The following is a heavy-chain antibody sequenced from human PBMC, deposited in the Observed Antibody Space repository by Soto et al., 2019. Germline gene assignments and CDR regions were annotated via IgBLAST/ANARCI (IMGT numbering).Heavy chain of an antibody. V-gene: IGHV4-34*01. D-gene: IGHD1-26*01. CDR3: ARGLNPIVGATTNDY. Sequence: SETLSLTCAVYGGSFSGYYWSWIRQPPGKGLEWIGEINHSGSTNYNPSLKSRVTISVDTSKNQFSLKLSSVTAADTAVYYCARGLNPIVGATTNDYWGQGTLVTVSS. CDR1: GGSFSGYY. CDR2: INHSGST. J-gene: IGHJ4*02.